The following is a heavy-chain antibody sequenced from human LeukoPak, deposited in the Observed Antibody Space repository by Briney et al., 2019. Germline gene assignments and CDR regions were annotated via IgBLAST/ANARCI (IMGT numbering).Heavy chain of an antibody. Sequence: SETLSLTCAVSGGSISSGGYSWSWIRQPPGKGLEWIGEINHSGSTNYNPSLKSRVTISVDTSKNQFSLKLSSVTAADTAMYYCAKSGGYGLIDYWGQGTLVTVSS. J-gene: IGHJ4*02. V-gene: IGHV4-30-2*01. CDR2: INHSGST. CDR1: GGSISSGGYS. CDR3: AKSGGYGLIDY. D-gene: IGHD1-26*01.